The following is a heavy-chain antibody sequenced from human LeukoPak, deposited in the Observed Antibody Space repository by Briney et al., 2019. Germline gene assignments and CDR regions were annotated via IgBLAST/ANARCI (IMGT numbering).Heavy chain of an antibody. Sequence: SETLSLTCAVSGGSISSGDFPWSWIRQPPGKGLEWIGYIFHTGHTSYDPSLKSRVTISVDMSRDQLSLRLTSVTAADTAVYYCARGFYGAGSHFDYWGQGTLVTVSS. V-gene: IGHV4-30-2*01. CDR2: IFHTGHT. CDR3: ARGFYGAGSHFDY. CDR1: GGSISSGDFP. J-gene: IGHJ4*02. D-gene: IGHD3-10*01.